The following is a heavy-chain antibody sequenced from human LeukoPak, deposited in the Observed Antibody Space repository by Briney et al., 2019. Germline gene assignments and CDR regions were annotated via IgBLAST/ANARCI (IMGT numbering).Heavy chain of an antibody. V-gene: IGHV4-59*11. Sequence: SETLSLTCTVSGGSISSHYWSRIRQPPGKGLEWIGYIYYSGSTNYNPSLKSRVTISVDTSKNQFSLKLSSVTAADTAVYYCARLLSGMDVWGKGTTVTVSS. CDR2: IYYSGST. CDR1: GGSISSHY. J-gene: IGHJ6*03. CDR3: ARLLSGMDV. D-gene: IGHD2-8*02.